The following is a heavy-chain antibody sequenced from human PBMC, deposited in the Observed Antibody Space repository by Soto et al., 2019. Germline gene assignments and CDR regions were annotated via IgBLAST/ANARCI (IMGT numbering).Heavy chain of an antibody. V-gene: IGHV3-33*01. CDR2: IWYDGSNK. CDR3: ARDLYGGSGSPDAFDI. D-gene: IGHD3-10*01. CDR1: GFTFSSYG. Sequence: QVQLVESGGGVVPPGRSLRLSCAASGFTFSSYGMHWVRQAPGKGLEWVAVIWYDGSNKYYADSVKGRFTISRDNSKNTLYLQMNSLRAEDTAVYYCARDLYGGSGSPDAFDIWGQGTMVTVSS. J-gene: IGHJ3*02.